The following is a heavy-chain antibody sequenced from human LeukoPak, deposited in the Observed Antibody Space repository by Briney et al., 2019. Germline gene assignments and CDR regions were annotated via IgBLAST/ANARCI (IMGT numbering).Heavy chain of an antibody. Sequence: PSETLSLTCTVSGGSISSYYWSWIRQPAGKGLEWIGRIYTRGSTNYNPSLKSRVTMSVDTSKNQFSLKLSSVTAADTAVYYCARDPSYYYDSSGYPLGAFDIWGQGTMVTVSS. D-gene: IGHD3-22*01. CDR3: ARDPSYYYDSSGYPLGAFDI. V-gene: IGHV4-4*07. CDR1: GGSISSYY. J-gene: IGHJ3*02. CDR2: IYTRGST.